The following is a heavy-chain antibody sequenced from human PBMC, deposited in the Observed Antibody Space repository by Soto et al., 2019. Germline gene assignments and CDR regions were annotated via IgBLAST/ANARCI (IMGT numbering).Heavy chain of an antibody. Sequence: GESLNISCKCAGYIFSSHWIAWVRQMPGKGLEWMGIINPGDSDTRYSPAFQGQVPISADKSISPAYLQWSSLRASDTAVYYCARRYCTNGVCYNFDYWGQGTLVTVSS. CDR1: GYIFSSHW. CDR2: INPGDSDT. J-gene: IGHJ4*02. D-gene: IGHD2-8*01. CDR3: ARRYCTNGVCYNFDY. V-gene: IGHV5-51*01.